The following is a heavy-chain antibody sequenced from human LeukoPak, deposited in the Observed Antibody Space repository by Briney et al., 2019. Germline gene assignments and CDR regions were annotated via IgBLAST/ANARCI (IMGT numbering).Heavy chain of an antibody. CDR2: INHSGST. J-gene: IGHJ4*02. CDR1: GGSFSGYY. CDR3: ARGVKRTVTARRLYFDY. D-gene: IGHD4-17*01. Sequence: PSETLSLTCAVYGGSFSGYYWSWIRQPPGKGLEWSGEINHSGSTNYNPSLKSRVTISVDTSKNQFSLKLSSVTAADTAVYYCARGVKRTVTARRLYFDYWGQGTLVTVSS. V-gene: IGHV4-34*01.